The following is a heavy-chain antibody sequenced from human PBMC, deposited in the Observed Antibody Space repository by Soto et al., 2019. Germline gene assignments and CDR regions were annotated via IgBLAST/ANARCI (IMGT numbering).Heavy chain of an antibody. CDR1: GYSFATSW. V-gene: IGHV5-51*01. J-gene: IGHJ4*02. CDR3: ARPASGSSPDY. Sequence: PGESLKISCKGSGYSFATSWIGWMRQMPGKGLEWMGIIYPADSDTRYIPSFQGQVTISADKSITTAYLQWSSLKASDTAVYYCARPASGSSPDYWGQGTLVTVSS. D-gene: IGHD6-13*01. CDR2: IYPADSDT.